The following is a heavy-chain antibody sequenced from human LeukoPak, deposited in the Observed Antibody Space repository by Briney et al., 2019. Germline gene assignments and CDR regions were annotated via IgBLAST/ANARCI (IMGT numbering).Heavy chain of an antibody. V-gene: IGHV5-51*01. CDR2: IYPGDSDT. Sequence: GESLKISCKGSGYSFTGYWIGWVRQMPGKGLEWMGIIYPGDSDTRYSPSFQGQVTISADKSISTAYLQWSSLKASDTAMYYCARLAGYYDSSGVDLYYFDYWGQGTLVTVSP. CDR3: ARLAGYYDSSGVDLYYFDY. CDR1: GYSFTGYW. J-gene: IGHJ4*02. D-gene: IGHD3-22*01.